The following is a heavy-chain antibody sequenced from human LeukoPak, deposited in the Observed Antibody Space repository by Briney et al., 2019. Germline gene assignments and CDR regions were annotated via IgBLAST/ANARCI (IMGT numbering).Heavy chain of an antibody. Sequence: GGSLRLSCAASGFTFSSYGMHWVRQAPGKGLEWVAFIRYDGSNKYYADSVKGRFTISRDNAKNSLYLQMNSLRAEDTALYYCAKDITAPYAFDIWGQGTMVTVSS. CDR1: GFTFSSYG. V-gene: IGHV3-30*02. CDR2: IRYDGSNK. J-gene: IGHJ3*02. D-gene: IGHD1-14*01. CDR3: AKDITAPYAFDI.